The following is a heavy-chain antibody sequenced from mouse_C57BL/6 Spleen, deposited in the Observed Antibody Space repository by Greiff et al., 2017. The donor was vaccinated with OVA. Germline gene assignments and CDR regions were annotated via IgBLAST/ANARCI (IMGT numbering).Heavy chain of an antibody. CDR3: ARGSSYPYAMDY. V-gene: IGHV1-26*01. D-gene: IGHD1-1*01. CDR2: INPNNGGT. J-gene: IGHJ4*01. CDR1: GYTFTDYY. Sequence: EVQLQQSGPELVKPGASVKISCKASGYTFTDYYMNWVKQSHGKSLEWIGDINPNNGGTSYNQKFKGKATLTVDKSSSTAYMELRSLTSEDSAVYYCARGSSYPYAMDYWGQGTSVTVSS.